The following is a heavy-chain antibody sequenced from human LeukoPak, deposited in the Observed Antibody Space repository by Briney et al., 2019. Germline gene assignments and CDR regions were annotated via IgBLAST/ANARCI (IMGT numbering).Heavy chain of an antibody. CDR2: FDPEDGET. CDR1: GYTLTELS. D-gene: IGHD2-21*02. V-gene: IGHV1-24*01. J-gene: IGHJ4*02. Sequence: ASVKVSCRVSGYTLTELSMHWVRQAPGKGLEWMGGFDPEDGETIYAQKFQGRVTMTEDTSTDTAYMELSSLRSGDTAVYYCATSKLAYCGGDCYSYYFDYWGQGTLVTASS. CDR3: ATSKLAYCGGDCYSYYFDY.